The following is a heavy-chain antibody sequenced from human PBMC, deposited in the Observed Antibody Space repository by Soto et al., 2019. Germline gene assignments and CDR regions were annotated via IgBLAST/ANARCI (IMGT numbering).Heavy chain of an antibody. Sequence: PGGSLRLSCAASGFTFSSYWMSWVRQAPGKGLEWVANIKQDGSEKYYVDSVKGRFTISRDNAKNSLYLQMNSLRAEDTAVYYCARNFGYGYVFGPFDYWGQGTLVTVSS. J-gene: IGHJ4*02. CDR2: IKQDGSEK. CDR3: ARNFGYGYVFGPFDY. D-gene: IGHD5-18*01. CDR1: GFTFSSYW. V-gene: IGHV3-7*03.